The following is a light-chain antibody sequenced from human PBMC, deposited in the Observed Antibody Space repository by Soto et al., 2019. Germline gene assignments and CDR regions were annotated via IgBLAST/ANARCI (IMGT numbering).Light chain of an antibody. Sequence: QSALTQPASGSGSPGQSITISCTGTSSDVGGYNYVSWYQQHPGNAPKLMIYDVSNRPSGVSNRFSGSKSGNTASLTISGLQAEDEADYYCSSYTSSRTLYVFGTGTKLTVL. CDR2: DVS. V-gene: IGLV2-14*01. J-gene: IGLJ1*01. CDR3: SSYTSSRTLYV. CDR1: SSDVGGYNY.